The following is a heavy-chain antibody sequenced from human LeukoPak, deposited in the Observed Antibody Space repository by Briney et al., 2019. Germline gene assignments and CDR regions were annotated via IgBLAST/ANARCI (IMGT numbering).Heavy chain of an antibody. D-gene: IGHD4-17*01. Sequence: SETLSLTCTVSGGSISSYYWSWIRQPPGKGLEWIGSIYYSGSTYYNPSLKSRVTISVDTSKNQFSLKLSSVTAADTAVYYCARSKDPPTVTLAFDYWGQGTLVTVSS. CDR1: GGSISSYY. CDR3: ARSKDPPTVTLAFDY. J-gene: IGHJ4*02. V-gene: IGHV4-59*05. CDR2: IYYSGST.